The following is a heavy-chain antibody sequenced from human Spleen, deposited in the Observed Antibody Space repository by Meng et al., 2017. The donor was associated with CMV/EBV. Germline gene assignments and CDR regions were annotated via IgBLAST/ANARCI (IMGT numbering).Heavy chain of an antibody. CDR3: ARDVAATYYFDY. CDR1: GDSISSYY. D-gene: IGHD6-13*01. Sequence: SETLSLTCTVSGDSISSYYWSWIRQTPGKGLEWIGSIYHSGRTNYNPSLKSRVSISVDTSKNQFSLKLYSVTAADTAVYYCARDVAATYYFDYWGQGTLVTVSS. J-gene: IGHJ4*02. V-gene: IGHV4-59*01. CDR2: IYHSGRT.